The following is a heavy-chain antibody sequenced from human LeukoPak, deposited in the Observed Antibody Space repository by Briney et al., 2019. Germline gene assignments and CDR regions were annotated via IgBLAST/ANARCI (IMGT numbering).Heavy chain of an antibody. V-gene: IGHV3-30*02. J-gene: IGHJ4*02. Sequence: GGSLRLSCAASGFGFSDYGMHWVRQAPGKGLEWAAFSPHDKNEVSEADSVKGRFTISRDKSKNTLYLQMNNLTADDTALYFCARARTYSASGIFGQHYFDYWGLGTLVTVSS. CDR3: ARARTYSASGIFGQHYFDY. CDR2: SPHDKNEV. D-gene: IGHD3-3*01. CDR1: GFGFSDYG.